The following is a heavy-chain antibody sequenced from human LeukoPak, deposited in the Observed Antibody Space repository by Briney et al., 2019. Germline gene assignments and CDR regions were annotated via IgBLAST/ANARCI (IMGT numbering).Heavy chain of an antibody. CDR2: INHSGST. CDR3: ARDHSSSWRPDAFDI. Sequence: SETLSLTCAVYGRSFSGYYWSWIRQPPGKGLEWIGEINHSGSTNYNPSLKSRVTISVDTSNKQFSLKLTSVTAADTAVYYCARDHSSSWRPDAFDIWGQGTMVTVSS. D-gene: IGHD6-13*01. CDR1: GRSFSGYY. V-gene: IGHV4-34*01. J-gene: IGHJ3*02.